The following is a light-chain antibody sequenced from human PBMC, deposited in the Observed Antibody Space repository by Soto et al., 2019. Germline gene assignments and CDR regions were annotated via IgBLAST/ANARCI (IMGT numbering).Light chain of an antibody. CDR3: QQYEDLPLT. Sequence: DVQMTQSPSSLSASVGDRVTITCKANQSIANFLNWFQHKPGEAPKLLISDASHLELGVPSRFSGRRSGTDVGLDISNLQSEDVATYFCQQYEDLPLTFGGGTKVDI. CDR2: DAS. CDR1: QSIANF. V-gene: IGKV1-33*01. J-gene: IGKJ4*01.